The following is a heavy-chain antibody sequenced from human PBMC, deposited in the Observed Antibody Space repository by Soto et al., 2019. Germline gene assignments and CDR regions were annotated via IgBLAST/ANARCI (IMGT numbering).Heavy chain of an antibody. CDR2: MYYNGNI. CDR3: ASVGNWFDP. V-gene: IGHV4-59*01. CDR1: GGAISNYY. D-gene: IGHD1-26*01. J-gene: IGHJ5*02. Sequence: SETVSLTCNVSGGAISNYYWTLVRQSPEKGLEWIGYMYYNGNINYNPSLKSRVTISIDTSKNQFSLTLKSVTAADTAVYYCASVGNWFDPWGQGVMVTVSS.